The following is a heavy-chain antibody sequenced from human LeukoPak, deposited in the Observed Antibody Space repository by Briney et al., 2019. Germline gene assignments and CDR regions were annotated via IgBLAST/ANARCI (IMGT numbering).Heavy chain of an antibody. CDR1: GGSISRYY. CDR3: ARASSWYALAY. D-gene: IGHD6-13*01. J-gene: IGHJ4*02. V-gene: IGHV4-59*12. Sequence: PSETLSLTCTVSGGSISRYYWSWIRQPPGKGLEWFGYVYDSGTTNYNPSLKSRVTISVDKSKNQFSLKLSSVTAADTAVYYCARASSWYALAYWGQGTLVTVSS. CDR2: VYDSGTT.